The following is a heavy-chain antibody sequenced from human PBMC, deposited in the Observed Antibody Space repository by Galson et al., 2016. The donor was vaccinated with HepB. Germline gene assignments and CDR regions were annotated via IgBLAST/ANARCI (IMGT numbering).Heavy chain of an antibody. J-gene: IGHJ4*02. D-gene: IGHD2/OR15-2a*01. Sequence: SLTCTVSGGSVSRSNYYWGWVRQPPGKGLEWIGSLYHDGTTYYNPSLKSRVTISVDTSRNQFSLKLSSVTAADTAVYYCADSFEQYFDSWGRGTLVTVSS. CDR3: ADSFEQYFDS. CDR2: LYHDGTT. CDR1: GGSVSRSNYY. V-gene: IGHV4-39*01.